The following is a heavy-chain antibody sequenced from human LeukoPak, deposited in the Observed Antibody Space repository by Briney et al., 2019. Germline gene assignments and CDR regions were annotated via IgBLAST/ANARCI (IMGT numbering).Heavy chain of an antibody. Sequence: PGGSLRLSCAASGFTFSSYGMHWVLQAPGKGLEWVAFIRYDGSNKYYADSVKGRFTISRDNSKNTLYLQMNSLRAEDTAVYYCAKALVERAVAAKERGFDYWGQGTLVTVSS. CDR3: AKALVERAVAAKERGFDY. V-gene: IGHV3-30*02. CDR1: GFTFSSYG. J-gene: IGHJ4*02. D-gene: IGHD6-19*01. CDR2: IRYDGSNK.